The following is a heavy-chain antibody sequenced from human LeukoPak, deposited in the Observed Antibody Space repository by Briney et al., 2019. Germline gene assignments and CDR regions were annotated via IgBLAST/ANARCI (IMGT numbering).Heavy chain of an antibody. CDR2: INPNSGGT. V-gene: IGHV1-2*02. Sequence: GASVKVSCKASGYTFTGYYMHWVRQAPGQGLEWMGWINPNSGGTNYAQKFQGRVTMTRDTSISTAYMELSRLRSDDTAVYYCARDHDVVVPAAKSYYYYGMDVWGQGTTVTVSS. CDR1: GYTFTGYY. D-gene: IGHD2-2*01. CDR3: ARDHDVVVPAAKSYYYYGMDV. J-gene: IGHJ6*02.